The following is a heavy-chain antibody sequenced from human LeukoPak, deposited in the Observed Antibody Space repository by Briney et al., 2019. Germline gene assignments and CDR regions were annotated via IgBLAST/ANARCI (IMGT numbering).Heavy chain of an antibody. V-gene: IGHV3-7*01. CDR3: ARNFRDGYNNSFDY. CDR2: IKQDGSEK. CDR1: GFTFSSYW. D-gene: IGHD5-24*01. J-gene: IGHJ4*02. Sequence: GGSLRLSCAASGFTFSSYWMSWVRQAPGKGLEWVANIKQDGSEKYYVDSVKGRFTISRDNAKNSLYLQMNSLRGEDTAVYYCARNFRDGYNNSFDYWGQGTLVTVSS.